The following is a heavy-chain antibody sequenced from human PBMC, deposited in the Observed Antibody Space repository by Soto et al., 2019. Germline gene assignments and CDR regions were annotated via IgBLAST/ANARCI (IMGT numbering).Heavy chain of an antibody. CDR1: GFTFSSYS. CDR3: ARAGYCSSTSCYLVGY. CDR2: ISSSSSYI. Sequence: GGSLRLSCAASGFTFSSYSMNWVRQAPGKGLEWVSSISSSSSYIYYADPVKGRFTISRDNAKNSLYLQMNSLRAEDTAVYYCARAGYCSSTSCYLVGYWGQGTLVTVSS. D-gene: IGHD2-2*03. J-gene: IGHJ4*02. V-gene: IGHV3-21*01.